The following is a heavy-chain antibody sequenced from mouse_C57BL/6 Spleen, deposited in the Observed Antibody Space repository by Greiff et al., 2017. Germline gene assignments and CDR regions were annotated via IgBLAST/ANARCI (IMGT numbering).Heavy chain of an antibody. V-gene: IGHV1-59*01. J-gene: IGHJ1*03. CDR3: ARSLNHDSSSPYWYFDV. D-gene: IGHD1-1*01. CDR1: GYTFTSYW. Sequence: QLQQPGAELVRPGTSVKLSCKASGYTFTSYWMHWVKQRPGQGLEWIGVIDPSDSYTNYNQKFKGKATLTVDTSSSTAYMQLSSLTSEDSAVYYCARSLNHDSSSPYWYFDVWGTGTTVTVSS. CDR2: IDPSDSYT.